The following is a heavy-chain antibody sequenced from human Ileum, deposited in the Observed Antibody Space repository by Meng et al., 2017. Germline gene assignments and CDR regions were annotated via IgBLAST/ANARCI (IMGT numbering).Heavy chain of an antibody. V-gene: IGHV4-30-4*01. CDR2: IYSNGNT. CDR1: GGSISSGDYY. D-gene: IGHD2-8*01. Sequence: QVQLQESGPRLVKPSQTLSLTCTVSGGSISSGDYYWSWVRQSPGKGPEWTGYIYSNGNTYSNPSLRGRLMISIDTSKNQFSLKLSSVTAADTAVYYCARAPKYCTNAVCSRLLDSWGQGTLVTVSS. J-gene: IGHJ4*02. CDR3: ARAPKYCTNAVCSRLLDS.